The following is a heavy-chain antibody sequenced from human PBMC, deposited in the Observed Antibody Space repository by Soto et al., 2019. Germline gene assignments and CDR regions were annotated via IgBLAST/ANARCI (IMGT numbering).Heavy chain of an antibody. V-gene: IGHV3-20*04. CDR1: GFTFDDYG. CDR3: ARVLRVRDSSWYLYVYYYYYRMDV. J-gene: IGHJ6*02. D-gene: IGHD6-13*01. CDR2: INWNGGST. Sequence: RPGGSLRLSCAASGFTFDDYGMSWVRQAPGKGLEWVSGINWNGGSTGYADSVKGRFTISRDNAKNSLYLQMNSLRAEDTALYYCARVLRVRDSSWYLYVYYYYYRMDVWGHGTTVTV.